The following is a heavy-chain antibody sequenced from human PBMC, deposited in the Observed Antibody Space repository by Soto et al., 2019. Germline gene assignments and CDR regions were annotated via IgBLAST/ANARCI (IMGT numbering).Heavy chain of an antibody. Sequence: EVKLLESGGGSVQPGGSLRLSCAASGFTFSSEAMTWVRQAPGKGLEWVSLISGGGGDTYYADSVKGRFIISRDNSNNMVYLQMNSLRGEDTDVYYCGKTGVGSGWWEAFDVWGQGTMVTVSS. CDR3: GKTGVGSGWWEAFDV. CDR2: ISGGGGDT. J-gene: IGHJ3*01. CDR1: GFTFSSEA. D-gene: IGHD6-19*01. V-gene: IGHV3-23*01.